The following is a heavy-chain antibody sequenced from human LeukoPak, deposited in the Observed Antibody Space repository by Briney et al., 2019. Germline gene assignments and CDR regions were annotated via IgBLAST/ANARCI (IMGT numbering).Heavy chain of an antibody. CDR3: ARDVLPGSSWYYFDY. V-gene: IGHV3-33*01. J-gene: IGHJ4*02. Sequence: TGGSLRLSCAASGFTLSSYGMHWVRQAPGKGLEWVAVIWYDGSNKYYADSVKGRFSISRDNSKNTLYLQMNSLRAEDTAVYYCARDVLPGSSWYYFDYWGQGTLVTVSS. D-gene: IGHD6-13*01. CDR1: GFTLSSYG. CDR2: IWYDGSNK.